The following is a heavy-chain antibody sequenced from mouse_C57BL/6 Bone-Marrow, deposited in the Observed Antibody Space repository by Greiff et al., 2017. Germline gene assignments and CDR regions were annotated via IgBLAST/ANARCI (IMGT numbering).Heavy chain of an antibody. D-gene: IGHD1-1*01. CDR3: ARGNFTTVVPYYFDY. Sequence: VQLQQSGPELVKPGASVKISCKASGYTFTDYYMNWVKQSHGKSLEWIGDINPNNGGTSYNQKFKGKATLTVDKSSSTAYMELRSLTSEDSAVYYCARGNFTTVVPYYFDYWGQGTTLTVSS. CDR2: INPNNGGT. J-gene: IGHJ2*01. V-gene: IGHV1-26*01. CDR1: GYTFTDYY.